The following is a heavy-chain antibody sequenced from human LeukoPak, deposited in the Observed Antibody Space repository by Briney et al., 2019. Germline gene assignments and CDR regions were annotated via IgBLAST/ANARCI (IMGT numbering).Heavy chain of an antibody. J-gene: IGHJ4*02. Sequence: SETLSLTCTVSGASISSYYWSWIRQPAGKALEWIGRIYVTGSTTYNPSLKSRVTMSVDTSKNQFSLNLSSVTAADTAVYYCARDRGSYPYYFDYWGQGTLVTVSS. CDR2: IYVTGST. CDR1: GASISSYY. CDR3: ARDRGSYPYYFDY. D-gene: IGHD1-26*01. V-gene: IGHV4-4*07.